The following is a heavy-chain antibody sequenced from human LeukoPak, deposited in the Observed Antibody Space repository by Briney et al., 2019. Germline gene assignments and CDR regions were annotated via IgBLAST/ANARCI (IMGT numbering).Heavy chain of an antibody. CDR2: INPRTGCA. D-gene: IGHD3-10*01. J-gene: IGHJ5*02. V-gene: IGHV1-46*01. CDR1: GYTFSDFY. Sequence: ASVTVSCKTFGYTFSDFYMHWVRQAPGQGLEWMSIINPRTGCASYAENLQGRITVTTDMSTRTVYMELSSLRSDDTAVYYCARDYGWFDPWGQGTVVTVSS. CDR3: ARDYGWFDP.